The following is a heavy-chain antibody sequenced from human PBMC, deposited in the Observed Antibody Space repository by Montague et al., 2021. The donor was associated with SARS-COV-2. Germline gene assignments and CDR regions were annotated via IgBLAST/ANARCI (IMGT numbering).Heavy chain of an antibody. CDR1: GGSISSSSYN. Sequence: SETLSLTCTVSGGSISSSSYNWGWIRQPPGKGLEWIGSIYYTGSTYYXPSLKGRVTISVDTSKNQFSLKLSSVTAADTAVYYCARHGYYETYDAFDIWGQGTMVTVSS. V-gene: IGHV4-39*01. J-gene: IGHJ3*02. D-gene: IGHD3-22*01. CDR3: ARHGYYETYDAFDI. CDR2: IYYTGST.